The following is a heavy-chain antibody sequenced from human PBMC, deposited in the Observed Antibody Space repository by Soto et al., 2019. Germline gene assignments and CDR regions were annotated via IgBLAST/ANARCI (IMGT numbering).Heavy chain of an antibody. Sequence: SLRLSCAASGFTFSSYGMHWVRQAPGKGLEWVAVISYDGSNKYYADSVKGRFTISRDNSKNTLYLQMNSLRAEDTAVYYCARGISSSWYDYFDYWGQGTLVTVSS. D-gene: IGHD6-13*01. V-gene: IGHV3-30*03. J-gene: IGHJ4*02. CDR3: ARGISSSWYDYFDY. CDR1: GFTFSSYG. CDR2: ISYDGSNK.